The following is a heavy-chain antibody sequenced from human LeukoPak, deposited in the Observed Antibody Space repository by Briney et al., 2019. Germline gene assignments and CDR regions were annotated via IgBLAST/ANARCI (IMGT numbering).Heavy chain of an antibody. CDR2: ISAYNGNT. D-gene: IGHD6-19*01. Sequence: ASVTVSCKASGYTFTSYGISWVRQAPGQGLEWMGWISAYNGNTNYAQKLQGRVTMTTDTSTSTAYMELRSLRSDDTAVYYCARGYSSGWYGRWFDPWGQGTLVTVSS. V-gene: IGHV1-18*01. CDR1: GYTFTSYG. J-gene: IGHJ5*02. CDR3: ARGYSSGWYGRWFDP.